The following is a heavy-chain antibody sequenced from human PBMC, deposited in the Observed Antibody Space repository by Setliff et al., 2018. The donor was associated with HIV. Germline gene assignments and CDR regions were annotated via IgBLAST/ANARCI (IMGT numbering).Heavy chain of an antibody. J-gene: IGHJ4*02. CDR3: ARSQPDTIFGVVVFDC. CDR2: INHSGST. CDR1: GGSFSGYY. Sequence: SETLSLTCAVYGGSFSGYYWSWIRQPPGKGLEWIGEINHSGSTNYNPSLKSRVTISVDTSKNQFSLKLSSVTAADTAVYYCARSQPDTIFGVVVFDCWGQGKMVTVSS. V-gene: IGHV4-34*01. D-gene: IGHD3-3*01.